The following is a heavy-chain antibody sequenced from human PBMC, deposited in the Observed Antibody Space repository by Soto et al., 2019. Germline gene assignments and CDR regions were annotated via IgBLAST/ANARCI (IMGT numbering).Heavy chain of an antibody. CDR2: IYYNGGT. CDR3: ARENGWTPHYYGIDV. CDR1: GGSINSDDYY. J-gene: IGHJ6*02. D-gene: IGHD2-15*01. Sequence: QVQLQESGPGLVKPSQTLSLTCTVSGGSINSDDYYWTWIRQPPGKGLELIGYIYYNGGTYYNPSLKSRLHISIDTSKNQFSLKLSSVTAADTAVYFCARENGWTPHYYGIDVWGRGTTVAGSS. V-gene: IGHV4-30-4*01.